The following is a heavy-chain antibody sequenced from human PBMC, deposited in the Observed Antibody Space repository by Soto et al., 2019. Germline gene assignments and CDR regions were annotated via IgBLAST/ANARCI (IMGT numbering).Heavy chain of an antibody. CDR3: ARARAYSGYDDYYYYYGMDV. V-gene: IGHV1-69*02. CDR1: GGTFSSYT. CDR2: IIPILGIA. J-gene: IGHJ6*02. Sequence: QVQLVQSGAEVKKPGSSVKVSCKASGGTFSSYTISWVRQAPGQGLEWMGRIIPILGIANYAQKFQGRVTITADKSTSTAYMERSSLRSEDTAVYYCARARAYSGYDDYYYYYGMDVWGQGTTVTVSS. D-gene: IGHD5-12*01.